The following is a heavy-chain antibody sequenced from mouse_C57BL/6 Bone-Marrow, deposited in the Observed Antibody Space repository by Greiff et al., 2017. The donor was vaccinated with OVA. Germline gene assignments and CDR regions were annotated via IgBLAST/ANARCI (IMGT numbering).Heavy chain of an antibody. CDR3: ARMGGNYPYYYAMDY. V-gene: IGHV1-26*01. D-gene: IGHD2-1*01. Sequence: VQLQQSGPELVKPGASVKISCKASGYTFTDYYMNWVKQSHGKSLEWIGDINPNNGGTSYNQKFKGKATLTVDKSSSTAYMELRSLTSEDSAVYYCARMGGNYPYYYAMDYWGQGTSVTVSS. CDR2: INPNNGGT. CDR1: GYTFTDYY. J-gene: IGHJ4*01.